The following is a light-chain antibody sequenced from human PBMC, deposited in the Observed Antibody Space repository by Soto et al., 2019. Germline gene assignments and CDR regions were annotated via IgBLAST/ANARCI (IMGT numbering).Light chain of an antibody. V-gene: IGLV1-40*01. CDR3: QSYGSGLSGLV. CDR1: SSNIGTGYA. J-gene: IGLJ2*01. Sequence: QSVLTQPPSVSGAPGQSVTISCTGISSNIGTGYAVHWYQQLPGTAPKLLIHGNTNRPSGVPDRFSGSKSGTSAALAIAGLQAEDEADYYCQSYGSGLSGLVFGGGTKRTVL. CDR2: GNT.